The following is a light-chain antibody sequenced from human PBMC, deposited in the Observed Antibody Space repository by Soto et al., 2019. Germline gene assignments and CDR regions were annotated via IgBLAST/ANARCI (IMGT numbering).Light chain of an antibody. V-gene: IGLV2-14*01. CDR2: EVS. CDR1: SSDLGGYNY. CDR3: SSYTISTTLV. J-gene: IGLJ1*01. Sequence: QSVLTQPASVSGSPGQSITISCTGTSSDLGGYNYVSWYQQHPGKAPKLMIYEVSNRPSGVSNRFSGSKSCNTASLTISGLQAEDEADYYCSSYTISTTLVFGTGTKVTVL.